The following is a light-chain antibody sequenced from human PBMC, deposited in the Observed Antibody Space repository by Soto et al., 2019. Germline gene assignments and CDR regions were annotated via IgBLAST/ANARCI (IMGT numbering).Light chain of an antibody. CDR3: QRYNSYWT. CDR1: QSISSW. V-gene: IGKV1-5*01. CDR2: DAS. J-gene: IGKJ1*01. Sequence: DIQMPPSPSTLSASLGGRVTITGRASQSISSWLAWYQQKPGKGPKLLIYDASSLESGVPSRFSGRGSGTDITLTICSLQPYDFATYYCQRYNSYWTIHQGTRVDIK.